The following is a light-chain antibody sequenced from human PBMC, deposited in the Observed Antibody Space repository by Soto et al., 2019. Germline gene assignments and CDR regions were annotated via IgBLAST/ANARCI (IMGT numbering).Light chain of an antibody. CDR2: AAS. CDR1: QGISNF. Sequence: DIQMTQSPSSLSASVGDRVTITCRASQGISNFLNWYQQKPGEAPKVLIYAASNLQTGVPSRFSGSGSGTIFTLTINSLQAEDFATYFCQQIFTNPKTFGQGTEVDMK. J-gene: IGKJ1*01. CDR3: QQIFTNPKT. V-gene: IGKV1-39*01.